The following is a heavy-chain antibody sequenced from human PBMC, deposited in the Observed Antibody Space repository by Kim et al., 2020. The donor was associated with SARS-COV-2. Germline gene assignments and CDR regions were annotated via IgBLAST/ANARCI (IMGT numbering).Heavy chain of an antibody. D-gene: IGHD6-13*01. CDR1: GFTFSSYA. V-gene: IGHV3-30-3*01. J-gene: IGHJ6*02. CDR2: ISYDGSNK. Sequence: GGSLRLSCAASGFTFSSYAMHWVRQAPGKGLEWVAVISYDGSNKYYADSVKGRFTISRDNSKNTLYLQMNSLRAEDTAVYYCAGEEGSSWSYYYYYGMDVWGQGTTVTVSS. CDR3: AGEEGSSWSYYYYYGMDV.